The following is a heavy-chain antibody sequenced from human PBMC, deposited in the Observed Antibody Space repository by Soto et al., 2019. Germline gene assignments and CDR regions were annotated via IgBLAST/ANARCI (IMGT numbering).Heavy chain of an antibody. J-gene: IGHJ4*02. D-gene: IGHD7-27*01. Sequence: SETLSLTCTVSGGSISSSSYYWGWIRQPPGKGLEWIGSIFYSGSTYYNPSLKGRVTISADTSKTQFSLKLNSVSAADTAVYYCARGPSGDKVDYWGQGIQVTVSS. CDR3: ARGPSGDKVDY. CDR1: GGSISSSSYY. V-gene: IGHV4-39*07. CDR2: IFYSGST.